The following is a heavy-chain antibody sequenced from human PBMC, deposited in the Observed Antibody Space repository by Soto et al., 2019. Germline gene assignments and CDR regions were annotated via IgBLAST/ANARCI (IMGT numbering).Heavy chain of an antibody. CDR3: AKDHMWGGASTSYYFDS. CDR1: GFTFDDYA. CDR2: ISWNSGSI. D-gene: IGHD6-6*01. Sequence: EVQLVESGGGLVQPGRSLRLSCAASGFTFDDYAMHWVRQAPGKGLEWVSGISWNSGSIGYADSVKGRFTISRDNGKSCLYLQLSSLRADDTALYYCAKDHMWGGASTSYYFDSWGQGTLVTVSS. V-gene: IGHV3-9*01. J-gene: IGHJ4*02.